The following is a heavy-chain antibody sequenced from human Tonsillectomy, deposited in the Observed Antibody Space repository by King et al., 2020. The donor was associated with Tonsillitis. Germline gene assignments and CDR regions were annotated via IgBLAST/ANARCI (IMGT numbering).Heavy chain of an antibody. J-gene: IGHJ3*02. Sequence: VQLQESGPGLVKPSETLSLTCTVSGGSISRFYWSWIRQPPGKGLEWIGYVYDSGSTNYNPSLKGRVSISVDTSKNHFSLKLSSVTAADTAMYYCARDSATYYDFWSGYSDAFDIWGQGTMVTVSS. CDR1: GGSISRFY. V-gene: IGHV4-59*01. CDR3: ARDSATYYDFWSGYSDAFDI. CDR2: VYDSGST. D-gene: IGHD3-3*01.